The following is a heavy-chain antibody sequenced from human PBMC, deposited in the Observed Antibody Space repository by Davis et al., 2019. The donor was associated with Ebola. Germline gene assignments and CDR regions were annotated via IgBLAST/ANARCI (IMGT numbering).Heavy chain of an antibody. CDR1: GFTFSSYW. D-gene: IGHD4-17*01. V-gene: IGHV3-74*01. J-gene: IGHJ3*02. Sequence: GESLKISCAASGFTFSSYWMHSVRQAPGKGLVWVSRINSDGSSTSYADSVKGRFTISRDNAKNTLYLQMNSLRAEDTAVYYCAKSRDYGDYLDDAFEIWGQGTMVTVSS. CDR2: INSDGSST. CDR3: AKSRDYGDYLDDAFEI.